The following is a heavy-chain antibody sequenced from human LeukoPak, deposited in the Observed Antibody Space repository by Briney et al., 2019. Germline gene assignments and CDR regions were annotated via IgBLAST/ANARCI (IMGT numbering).Heavy chain of an antibody. D-gene: IGHD1-26*01. Sequence: ASETLSLTCTVSGGSISSYYWSWIRQPPGKGLEWIGYIYYSGSTNYNPSLKSRVTISVDTSKSQFSLQLSSVTAADTAVYYCARGGSYYGYWGQGTLVTVSS. V-gene: IGHV4-59*08. J-gene: IGHJ4*02. CDR3: ARGGSYYGY. CDR2: IYYSGST. CDR1: GGSISSYY.